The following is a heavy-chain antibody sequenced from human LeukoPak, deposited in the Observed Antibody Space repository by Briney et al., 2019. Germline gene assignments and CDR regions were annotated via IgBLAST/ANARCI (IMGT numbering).Heavy chain of an antibody. CDR1: GGSFSGYY. Sequence: SETLSLTCAVYGGSFSGYYWSWIRQPPGKGLEWIGEINHSGSTNYNPSLKSRVTISVDTFKNQFSLKLSSVTAADTAVYYCARFRLYSSTSCSLDYWGQGTLVTVSS. V-gene: IGHV4-34*01. D-gene: IGHD2-2*01. J-gene: IGHJ4*02. CDR2: INHSGST. CDR3: ARFRLYSSTSCSLDY.